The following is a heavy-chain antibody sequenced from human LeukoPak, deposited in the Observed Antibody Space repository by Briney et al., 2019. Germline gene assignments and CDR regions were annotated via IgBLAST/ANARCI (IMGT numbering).Heavy chain of an antibody. Sequence: ASVKVSCKASGYTFTSYDISWVRQAPGQGLEWMGWISTYNGNTNYAQKFQGRVTVTTDTSTSTAYMELRSLTSDDTAVYYCVRGGSIPGSDNWGQGNLFSVSS. CDR1: GYTFTSYD. J-gene: IGHJ4*02. V-gene: IGHV1-18*01. D-gene: IGHD3-10*01. CDR3: VRGGSIPGSDN. CDR2: ISTYNGNT.